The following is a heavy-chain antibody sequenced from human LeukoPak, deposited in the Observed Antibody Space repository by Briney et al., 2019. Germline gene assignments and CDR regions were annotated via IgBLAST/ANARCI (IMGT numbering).Heavy chain of an antibody. D-gene: IGHD1-26*01. CDR2: IYYSGST. J-gene: IGHJ6*03. CDR1: GGSISSSSYY. Sequence: SETLSLTCTVSGGSISSSSYYWGWIRQPPGKGLEWIGSIYYSGSTYYNPSLKSRVTISVDTSKNQFSLKLSSVTAADTAVYYCARSKVVGATHRYYYMDVWGKGTTVTVSS. V-gene: IGHV4-39*07. CDR3: ARSKVVGATHRYYYMDV.